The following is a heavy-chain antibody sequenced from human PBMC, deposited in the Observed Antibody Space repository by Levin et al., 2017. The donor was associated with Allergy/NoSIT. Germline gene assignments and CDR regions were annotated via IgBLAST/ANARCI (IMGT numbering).Heavy chain of an antibody. Sequence: PSQTLSLTCTVSGGSISSSYWSWIRQPPGKGLEWIGYIYYIGSTNYNPSLKSRVTISVDTSKNQFSLKLSSVTAADTAVYYCARDRVIVGTTNYYYGMDVWGQGTTVTVSS. CDR2: IYYIGST. D-gene: IGHD1-26*01. CDR1: GGSISSSY. V-gene: IGHV4-59*01. CDR3: ARDRVIVGTTNYYYGMDV. J-gene: IGHJ6*02.